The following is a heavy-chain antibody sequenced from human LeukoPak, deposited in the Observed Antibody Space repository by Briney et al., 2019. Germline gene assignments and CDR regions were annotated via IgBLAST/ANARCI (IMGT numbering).Heavy chain of an antibody. Sequence: GGSLRLSCAASGFTFSNYNMNWVRQAPGKGLEWVSYISSSSSTIYYADSVKGRFTISRDNAKNSLYLQMNSLRAEDTAVYYCARSATDVLLWFGEPKIFDSWGQGTLVTVSS. CDR3: ARSATDVLLWFGEPKIFDS. J-gene: IGHJ4*02. CDR1: GFTFSNYN. CDR2: ISSSSSTI. D-gene: IGHD3-10*01. V-gene: IGHV3-48*01.